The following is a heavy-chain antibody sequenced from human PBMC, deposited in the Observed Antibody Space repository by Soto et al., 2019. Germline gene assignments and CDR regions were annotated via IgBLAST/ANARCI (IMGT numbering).Heavy chain of an antibody. CDR2: ISSSSSYT. J-gene: IGHJ6*02. CDR3: ARDERAEDHYSYYYYGRDV. V-gene: IGHV3-11*06. Sequence: QVQLVESGGGLVKPGGSLRLSCAASGFTFSDYYMSWIRQAPGKGLEWVSYISSSSSYTNYADSVKGRFTISRDNAKNSMYLQMNSLRAEDTAVYYCARDERAEDHYSYYYYGRDVWGQGTTVTVSS. CDR1: GFTFSDYY.